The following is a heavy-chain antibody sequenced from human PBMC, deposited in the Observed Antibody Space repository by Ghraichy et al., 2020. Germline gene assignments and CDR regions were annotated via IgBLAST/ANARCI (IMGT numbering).Heavy chain of an antibody. D-gene: IGHD1-20*01. V-gene: IGHV4-4*07. CDR3: ARGFDITRIPSYAFDI. CDR2: IQTSGSS. Sequence: SETLSLTCTVSGGSISNHHWNWIRQRTGKGLEWIGRIQTSGSSNYNPSLKGRATMSIDTSMNKFSLKLNSVTAADTAIYFCARGFDITRIPSYAFDIWGQGTMVTVSS. J-gene: IGHJ3*02. CDR1: GGSISNHH.